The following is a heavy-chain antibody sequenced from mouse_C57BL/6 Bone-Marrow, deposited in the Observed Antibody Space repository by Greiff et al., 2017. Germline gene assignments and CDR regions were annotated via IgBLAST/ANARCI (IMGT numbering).Heavy chain of an antibody. CDR2: ISYDGSN. CDR3: ARGMWDVWYFDV. Sequence: EVQLQQSGPGLVKPSQSLSLTCSVTGYSITSGYYWNWIRQFPGNKLEWMGYISYDGSNNYNPSLKNRISITRDTSKNQFFLKLNSVTTEDTATYYCARGMWDVWYFDVWGTGTTVTVSS. D-gene: IGHD4-1*01. V-gene: IGHV3-6*01. J-gene: IGHJ1*03. CDR1: GYSITSGYY.